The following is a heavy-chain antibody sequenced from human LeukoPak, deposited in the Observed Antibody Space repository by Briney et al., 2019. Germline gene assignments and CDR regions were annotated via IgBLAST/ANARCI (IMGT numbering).Heavy chain of an antibody. J-gene: IGHJ4*02. Sequence: SETLSLTCTVSGGSISSYYWSWIRQPPGKGLEWIGYIYYSGSTNYNPSLKSRVTISVDRSKNQFSLKLSSVTAADTAVYYCASSSGYSSGWSDYWGQGTLVTVSS. V-gene: IGHV4-59*12. CDR1: GGSISSYY. CDR3: ASSSGYSSGWSDY. D-gene: IGHD6-19*01. CDR2: IYYSGST.